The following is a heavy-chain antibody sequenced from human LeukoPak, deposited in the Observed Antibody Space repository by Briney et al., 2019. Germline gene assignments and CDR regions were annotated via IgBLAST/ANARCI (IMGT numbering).Heavy chain of an antibody. CDR3: ARETDYYDSSGYYYDAFDI. CDR1: GGSISSYY. D-gene: IGHD3-22*01. Sequence: SETLSRTCTVSGGSISSYYWSWIRQPPGKGLEWIGYIYYSGSTNYNPSLKSRVTISVDTSKNQFSLKLSSVTAADTAVYYCARETDYYDSSGYYYDAFDIWGQGTMVTVSS. CDR2: IYYSGST. J-gene: IGHJ3*02. V-gene: IGHV4-59*01.